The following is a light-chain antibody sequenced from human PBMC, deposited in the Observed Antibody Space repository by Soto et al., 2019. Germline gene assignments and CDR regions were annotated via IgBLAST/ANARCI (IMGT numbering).Light chain of an antibody. J-gene: IGKJ1*01. Sequence: DIQMTQSPSTLSASVGDRVTITCRASQSISSWLAWYQQKPGKAPKLLIYDASSLESGVPSRFSGSGSGTEFTLTISSLQPDDFPTYYCQQYNSYPLTFGQGTKVEIK. CDR1: QSISSW. V-gene: IGKV1-5*01. CDR3: QQYNSYPLT. CDR2: DAS.